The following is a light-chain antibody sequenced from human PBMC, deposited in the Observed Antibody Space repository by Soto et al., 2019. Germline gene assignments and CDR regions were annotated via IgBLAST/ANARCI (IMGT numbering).Light chain of an antibody. V-gene: IGLV2-14*01. CDR1: SSDVGGYNY. CDR3: SSYTSSSTQVV. Sequence: QSALTQPASVSGSPGQSITISCTGTSSDVGGYNYVSWYQQQPGKAPKLMIYDVSNRPSGVSNRFSGSKSGNTASLTISGLQAEDEADYYCSSYTSSSTQVVFGGGTKLTVL. CDR2: DVS. J-gene: IGLJ2*01.